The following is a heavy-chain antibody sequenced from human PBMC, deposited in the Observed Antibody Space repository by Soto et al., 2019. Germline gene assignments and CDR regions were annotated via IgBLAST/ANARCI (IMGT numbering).Heavy chain of an antibody. CDR2: INHSGST. J-gene: IGHJ4*02. D-gene: IGHD6-6*01. Sequence: PSETLSLTCAVYGGSFSGYYWSWIRQPPGKGLEWIGEINHSGSTNYNPSLKSRVTISVDTSKNQFSLKLSSVTAADTAVYYCARDGAARRGKFDYWGQGTLVTVSS. CDR1: GGSFSGYY. V-gene: IGHV4-34*01. CDR3: ARDGAARRGKFDY.